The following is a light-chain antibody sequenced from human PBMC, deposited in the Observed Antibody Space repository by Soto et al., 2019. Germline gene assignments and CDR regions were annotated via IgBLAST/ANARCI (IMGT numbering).Light chain of an antibody. Sequence: DIVMTQSPDSLSVSLGERATINCKSSQSVFSSSKNKNMIAWYQQKPGQAPKLLVYWVSIRESGVPERFSGSGSGTDFTLTISSLQAEDVAVYYCQQFYDVPWTFGQGTKVEIK. J-gene: IGKJ1*01. CDR2: WVS. CDR3: QQFYDVPWT. CDR1: QSVFSSSKNKNM. V-gene: IGKV4-1*01.